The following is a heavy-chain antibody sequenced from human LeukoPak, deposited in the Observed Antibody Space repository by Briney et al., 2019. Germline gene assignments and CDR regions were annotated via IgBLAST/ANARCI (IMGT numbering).Heavy chain of an antibody. CDR3: ARVGRTVTPDY. CDR1: GGSITSAKYY. V-gene: IGHV4-39*07. Sequence: SEALSLTCTISGGSITSAKYYWGWIRQPPGKGLEWIGEIYHSGSTNYNPSLKSRVTISVDKSKNQFSLKLSSVTAADTAVYYCARVGRTVTPDYWGQGTLVTVSS. CDR2: IYHSGST. D-gene: IGHD4-17*01. J-gene: IGHJ4*02.